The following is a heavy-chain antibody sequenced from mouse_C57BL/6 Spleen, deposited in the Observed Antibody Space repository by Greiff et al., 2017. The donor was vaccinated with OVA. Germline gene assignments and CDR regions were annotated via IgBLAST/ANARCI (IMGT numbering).Heavy chain of an antibody. Sequence: VQLQQSGPELVKPGASVKISCKASGYAFSSSWMNWVKQRPGKGLEWIGRIYPGDGDTNYNGKFKGKATLTVDKSSSTAYMQLSSLTSEDAAVYFCARCMPFYYYGSSSYYFDYWGQGTTLTVSS. CDR2: IYPGDGDT. J-gene: IGHJ2*01. V-gene: IGHV1-82*01. CDR3: ARCMPFYYYGSSSYYFDY. CDR1: GYAFSSSW. D-gene: IGHD1-1*01.